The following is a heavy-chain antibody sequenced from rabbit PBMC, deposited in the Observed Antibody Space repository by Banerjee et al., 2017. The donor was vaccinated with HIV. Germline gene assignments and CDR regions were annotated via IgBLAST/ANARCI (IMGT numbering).Heavy chain of an antibody. J-gene: IGHJ4*01. CDR2: IYAGSSPSA. CDR3: ARIGGWIFNL. CDR1: GIDFSTSYF. V-gene: IGHV1S40*01. D-gene: IGHD1-1*01. Sequence: QSLEESGGDLVKPGASLTLTCKASGIDFSTSYFMCWVRQAPGKGLEWIACIYAGSSPSAYYASWAKGRFTISKTSSTTVTLQMTSLTAADTATYFCARIGGWIFNLWGPGTLVTVS.